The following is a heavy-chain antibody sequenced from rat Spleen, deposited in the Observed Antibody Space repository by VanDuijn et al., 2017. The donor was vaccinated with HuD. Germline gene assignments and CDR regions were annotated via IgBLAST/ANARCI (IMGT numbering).Heavy chain of an antibody. V-gene: IGHV5-7*01. CDR1: GFTFSDYY. CDR2: ISYDGSST. J-gene: IGHJ3*01. CDR3: ARSRWFAY. Sequence: EVQLVESGGGLVQPGRSLKLSCAASGFTFSDYYMAWVRQAPTKGLEWVATISYDGSSTYYRDSVKGRFTISRDNAKSTLYLQMDSLRSEDTATYYCARSRWFAYWGQGTLVTVSS.